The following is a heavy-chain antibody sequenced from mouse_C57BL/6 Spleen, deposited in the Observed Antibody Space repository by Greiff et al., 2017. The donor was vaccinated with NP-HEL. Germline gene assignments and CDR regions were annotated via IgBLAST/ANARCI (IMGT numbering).Heavy chain of an antibody. CDR1: GFTFSSYA. CDR3: AREGIYYYGSSYGYYAMDY. V-gene: IGHV5-4*01. CDR2: ISDGGSYT. Sequence: EVNLVESGGGLVKPGGSLKLSCAASGFTFSSYAMSWVRQTPEKRLEWVATISDGGSYTYYPDNVKGRFTISRDNAKNNLYLQMSHLKSEDTAMYYCAREGIYYYGSSYGYYAMDYWGQGTSVTVSS. D-gene: IGHD1-1*01. J-gene: IGHJ4*01.